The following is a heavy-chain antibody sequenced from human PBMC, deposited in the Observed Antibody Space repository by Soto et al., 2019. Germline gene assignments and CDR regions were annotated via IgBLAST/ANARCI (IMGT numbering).Heavy chain of an antibody. CDR1: GFTFSDYY. V-gene: IGHV3-11*06. Sequence: GGSLRLSCEVSGFTFSDYYISWIRQAPGKGLEWISYSSNSGTFSRYADSVKGRFSISRGNTKNLLYLQMNSLRAEDTAVYYCARSGDNYNRLDYWGQGTPVTVSS. J-gene: IGHJ4*02. CDR3: ARSGDNYNRLDY. CDR2: SSNSGTFS. D-gene: IGHD1-1*01.